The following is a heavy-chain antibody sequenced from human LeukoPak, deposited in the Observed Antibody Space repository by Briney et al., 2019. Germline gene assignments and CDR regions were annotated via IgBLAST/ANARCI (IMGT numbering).Heavy chain of an antibody. D-gene: IGHD5-12*01. CDR1: GGSISSYY. Sequence: SETLSLTCTVSGGSISSYYWSWIRQPPGKGLEWIGYIYYSGSTNYNPSLKSRVTISVDTSKNQFSLKLSSVTAADTAVYYCARGPRGYPRGGWFDPWGQGTLVTVSS. CDR3: ARGPRGYPRGGWFDP. J-gene: IGHJ5*02. V-gene: IGHV4-59*12. CDR2: IYYSGST.